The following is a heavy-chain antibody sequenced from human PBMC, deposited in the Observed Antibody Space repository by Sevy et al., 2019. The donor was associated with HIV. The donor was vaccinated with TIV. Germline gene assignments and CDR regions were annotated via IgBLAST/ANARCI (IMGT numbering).Heavy chain of an antibody. V-gene: IGHV3-11*04. J-gene: IGHJ6*02. D-gene: IGHD1-26*01. CDR1: GFTFSDYY. CDR2: ISSSGSTI. Sequence: GGSLRLSCAASGFTFSDYYMSWIRQAPGKGLEWVSYISSSGSTIYYADSVKGRFTISRDNAKNSLYLQMNSLRAEDTAVYYCARQLGSYLSNPTLGYYGMDVWGQGTTVTVSS. CDR3: ARQLGSYLSNPTLGYYGMDV.